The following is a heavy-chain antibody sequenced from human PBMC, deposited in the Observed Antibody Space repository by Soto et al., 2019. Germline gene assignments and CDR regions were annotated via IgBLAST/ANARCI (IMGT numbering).Heavy chain of an antibody. CDR1: GFTFSSYS. Sequence: GGSLRLSCAASGFTFSSYSMNWVRQAPGEGLEWVSSISSSSSYIYYADSVKGRFTISRDNAKNSLYLQMNSLRAEDTAVYYCARDRQIRRDYDFWSGSDLPRFDPWGQGTLVTVSS. D-gene: IGHD3-3*01. J-gene: IGHJ5*02. V-gene: IGHV3-21*01. CDR2: ISSSSSYI. CDR3: ARDRQIRRDYDFWSGSDLPRFDP.